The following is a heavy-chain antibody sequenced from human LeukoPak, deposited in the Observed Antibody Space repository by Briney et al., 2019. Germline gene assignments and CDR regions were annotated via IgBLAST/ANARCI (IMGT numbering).Heavy chain of an antibody. Sequence: SETLSLTCTVSGGSISSYYWSWIRQPPGKGLEWIGYIYYSGSTNYNPSLKNRVTTSVDTSKNQLSLKLSSVTAADTAVYYCARVIGYCSSTSCFGYFDYWGQGTLVTVSS. CDR3: ARVIGYCSSTSCFGYFDY. CDR1: GGSISSYY. V-gene: IGHV4-59*08. J-gene: IGHJ4*02. CDR2: IYYSGST. D-gene: IGHD2-2*01.